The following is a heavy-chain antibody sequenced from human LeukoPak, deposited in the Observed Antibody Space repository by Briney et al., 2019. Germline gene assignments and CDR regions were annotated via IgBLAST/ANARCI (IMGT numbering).Heavy chain of an antibody. J-gene: IGHJ4*02. CDR3: ASTDGGWSVFDY. D-gene: IGHD6-19*01. V-gene: IGHV3-66*01. CDR2: IYSGGST. CDR1: GFTVSSNY. Sequence: PGGSLRLSCAASGFTVSSNYMSWVRQAPGKGLEWVSVIYSGGSTYYADSVRGRFTISRDNSKNTLYLQMNSLRAEDTAVYYCASTDGGWSVFDYWGQGTLVTVSS.